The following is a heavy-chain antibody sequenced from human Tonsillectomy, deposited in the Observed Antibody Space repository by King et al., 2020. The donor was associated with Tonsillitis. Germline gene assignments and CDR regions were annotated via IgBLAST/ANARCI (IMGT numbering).Heavy chain of an antibody. J-gene: IGHJ6*02. Sequence: QLVQSGGGLVQPGRSLRLSCAASGFTFDDYAMHWVRQAPGKGLEWVSGISWNSGSIGYADSVKGRFTISRDNAKNSLYLQMNSLRAEDTALYYCAKDILEYYYYYGMDVWGQGTTVTVSS. V-gene: IGHV3-9*01. CDR1: GFTFDDYA. CDR3: AKDILEYYYYYGMDV. D-gene: IGHD2-15*01. CDR2: ISWNSGSI.